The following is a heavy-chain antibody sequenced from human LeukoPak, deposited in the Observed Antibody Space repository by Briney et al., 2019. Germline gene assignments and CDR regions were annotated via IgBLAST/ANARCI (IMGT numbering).Heavy chain of an antibody. Sequence: GASVKVSCKASGYTFTGYYMHWVRQAPGQGLEWMGWINPNSGGTNYAQKFQGRVTMTRDTSITTVYMELSRLRSDDTAVYYCSRASIAVAAVAGYWGQGTLVTVSS. CDR2: INPNSGGT. V-gene: IGHV1-2*02. J-gene: IGHJ1*01. D-gene: IGHD6-19*01. CDR3: SRASIAVAAVAGY. CDR1: GYTFTGYY.